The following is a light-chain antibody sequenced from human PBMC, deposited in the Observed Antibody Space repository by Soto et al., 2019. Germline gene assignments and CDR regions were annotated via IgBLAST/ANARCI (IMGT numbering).Light chain of an antibody. CDR2: SAS. J-gene: IGKJ2*01. CDR3: QQYGYSRHT. Sequence: EIVLTQSPGILSLSPGERATLSCRASRTMSSRYLAWYQQKPGQAPRLLIYSASSRATGIPDRFSASGSEPACTLPISRPEPEDCAVYYGQQYGYSRHTFGGGAKLEIK. CDR1: RTMSSRY. V-gene: IGKV3-20*01.